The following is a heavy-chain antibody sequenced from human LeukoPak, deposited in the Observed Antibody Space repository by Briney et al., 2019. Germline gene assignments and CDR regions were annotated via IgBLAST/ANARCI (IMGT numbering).Heavy chain of an antibody. CDR1: GYSFTSYW. Sequence: GESLKISCKGSGYSFTSYWIAWVRQMPGKGLEWMGVIYPGDSDSRYSPSFQGQVTISADKSVTTAYLQWSSLKASDTAMYYCARLGYGSGSYVDYWGQGTLVTVSS. D-gene: IGHD3-10*01. V-gene: IGHV5-51*01. CDR2: IYPGDSDS. J-gene: IGHJ4*02. CDR3: ARLGYGSGSYVDY.